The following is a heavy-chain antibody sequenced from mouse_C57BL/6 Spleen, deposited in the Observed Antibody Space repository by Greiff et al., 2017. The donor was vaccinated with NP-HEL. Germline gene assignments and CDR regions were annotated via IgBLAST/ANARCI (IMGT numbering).Heavy chain of an antibody. CDR2: IDPSDSET. V-gene: IGHV1-52*01. CDR3: ARRTYYYGSSYFDY. J-gene: IGHJ2*01. Sequence: QVQLQQSGAELVRPGSSVKLSCKASGYTFTSYWMHWVKQRPIQGLEWIGNIDPSDSETHYNQKFKDKATLTVDKSSSTAYMQLSSLTSEDSAVYYGARRTYYYGSSYFDYWGQGTTLTVSS. CDR1: GYTFTSYW. D-gene: IGHD1-1*01.